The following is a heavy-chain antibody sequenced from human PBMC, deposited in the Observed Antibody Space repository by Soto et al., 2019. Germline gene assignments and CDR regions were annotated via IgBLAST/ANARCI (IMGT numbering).Heavy chain of an antibody. CDR3: ARHLGATTYYYGMDV. CDR1: GFSLSTSGMC. Sequence: SGPTLVNPTQTLTLTCTFSGFSLSTSGMCVSWIRQPPGKALEWLALIDWDDDKYYSTSLKTRLTISKDTSKNQVVLTMTNMDPVDTATYXCARHLGATTYYYGMDVWGQGTTVTVSS. D-gene: IGHD1-26*01. CDR2: IDWDDDK. J-gene: IGHJ6*02. V-gene: IGHV2-70*01.